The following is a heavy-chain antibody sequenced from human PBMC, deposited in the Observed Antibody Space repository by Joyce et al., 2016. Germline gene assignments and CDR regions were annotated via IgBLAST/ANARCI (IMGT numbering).Heavy chain of an antibody. CDR3: ARQGLGGSGSYRPFDY. J-gene: IGHJ4*02. CDR2: IYPGYSNA. V-gene: IGHV5-51*01. D-gene: IGHD3-10*01. CDR1: GYSFSTYW. Sequence: EVQLVQSGAEVKKPGESLKISCKASGYSFSTYWIGWVRQMPGKGLEWLGIIYPGYSNARYSPSFQGQVTISVDKSINTAYLQWSSLKASDTAMYYCARQGLGGSGSYRPFDYWGQGTLVTVSS.